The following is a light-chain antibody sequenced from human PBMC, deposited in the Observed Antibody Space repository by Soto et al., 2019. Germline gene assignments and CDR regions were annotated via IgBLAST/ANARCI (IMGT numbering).Light chain of an antibody. J-gene: IGKJ2*01. CDR3: KQYGSSQMYT. CDR1: QSVAGNY. CDR2: SAS. Sequence: EIGLTQSPGTLSLSPGERATLSCRASQSVAGNYLAWYQRKPGQAPMLLIYSASSRDTGIPDRFSGSGSGTDFTLSISRLEPEDAAMYFCKQYGSSQMYTFGQGTKLEIK. V-gene: IGKV3-20*01.